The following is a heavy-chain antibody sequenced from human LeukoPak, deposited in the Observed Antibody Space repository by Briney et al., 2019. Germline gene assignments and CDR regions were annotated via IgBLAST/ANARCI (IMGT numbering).Heavy chain of an antibody. V-gene: IGHV1-8*01. CDR1: GYTFTSYD. J-gene: IGHJ6*02. Sequence: ASVKVSCKASGYTFTSYDINWVRQATGQGLEWMGWMNPNSGNTGYAQKFQGRVTMTRDTSTSTVYMELSSLRSEDTAVYYCARGIPAMVYYYYYGMDVWGQGTTVTVSS. CDR2: MNPNSGNT. CDR3: ARGIPAMVYYYYYGMDV. D-gene: IGHD5-18*01.